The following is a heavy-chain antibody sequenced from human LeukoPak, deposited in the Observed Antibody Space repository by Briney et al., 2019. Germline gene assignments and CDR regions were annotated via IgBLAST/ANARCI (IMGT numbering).Heavy chain of an antibody. CDR3: ARGFRIAARPFDY. Sequence: PSETLSLTCAVYGGSFSGYYWSWIRQPPGKGLEWIGEINHSGSTNYNPSLKSRVTISVDTSKNQFSLKLSSVTAADTAVYCCARGFRIAARPFDYWGQGTLVTVSS. V-gene: IGHV4-34*01. CDR2: INHSGST. D-gene: IGHD6-6*01. CDR1: GGSFSGYY. J-gene: IGHJ4*02.